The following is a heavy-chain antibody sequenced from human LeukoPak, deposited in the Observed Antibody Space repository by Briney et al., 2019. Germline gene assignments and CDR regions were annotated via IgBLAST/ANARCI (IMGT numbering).Heavy chain of an antibody. D-gene: IGHD3-9*01. V-gene: IGHV3-9*01. CDR3: AKGETGYYISASFDY. Sequence: GRSLRLSCAASGFTFDDYAMHWVRQAPGKGLEWVSGISWNSGSIGYADSVKGRFTISRDNAKSSLYLQMNSLRAEDTAVYYCAKGETGYYISASFDYWGQGTLVTVSS. CDR1: GFTFDDYA. J-gene: IGHJ4*02. CDR2: ISWNSGSI.